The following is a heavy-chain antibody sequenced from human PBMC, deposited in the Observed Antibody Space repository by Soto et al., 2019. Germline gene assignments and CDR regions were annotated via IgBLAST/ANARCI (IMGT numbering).Heavy chain of an antibody. CDR3: AKDLPNSARPSDGMDV. V-gene: IGHV3-23*01. CDR2: ISGSGGRT. CDR1: GFTCSSCA. Sequence: GGSLRLSGAASGFTCSSCAMSWVRQAPGKGLERVSAISGSGGRTYYADTVKGRFTISRDNSKNTLYLQMNSLRAEDTAVYYCAKDLPNSARPSDGMDVWSEGTRVTVA. D-gene: IGHD2-21*01. J-gene: IGHJ6*02.